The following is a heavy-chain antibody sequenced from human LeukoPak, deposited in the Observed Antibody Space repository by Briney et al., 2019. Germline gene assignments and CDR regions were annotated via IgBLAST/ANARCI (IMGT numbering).Heavy chain of an antibody. J-gene: IGHJ3*02. D-gene: IGHD2-15*01. Sequence: GGSLRLSCAASGYTFSSYEMNWVRQAPGKGLEWVSYISSSGSTIYYADSVKGRFTISRDNAKNSPYLQMNSLRAEDTAVYYCVREYCSGGSCSDAFDIWGQGTMVTVSS. V-gene: IGHV3-48*03. CDR3: VREYCSGGSCSDAFDI. CDR1: GYTFSSYE. CDR2: ISSSGSTI.